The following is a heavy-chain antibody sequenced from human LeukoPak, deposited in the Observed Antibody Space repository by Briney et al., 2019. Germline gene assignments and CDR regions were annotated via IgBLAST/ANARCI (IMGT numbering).Heavy chain of an antibody. CDR1: GGSISSSSYY. V-gene: IGHV4-39*07. CDR3: ARGRRLYDFWSGLSGCWFDP. CDR2: IYYSGST. D-gene: IGHD3-3*01. J-gene: IGHJ5*02. Sequence: PSETLSLTCTVSGGSISSSSYYWGWIRQPPGKGLEWIGNIYYSGSTYYNPSLKSRVTISVDTSKNQFSLKLSSVTAADTAVYYCARGRRLYDFWSGLSGCWFDPWGQGTLVTVSS.